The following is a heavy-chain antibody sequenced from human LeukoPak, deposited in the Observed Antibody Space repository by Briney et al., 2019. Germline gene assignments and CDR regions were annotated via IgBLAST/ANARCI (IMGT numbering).Heavy chain of an antibody. CDR2: ISYDGSNK. Sequence: GGSLRLSCAASGFTFSSYGMHWVRQAPGKGLEWVAVISYDGSNKYYADSVKGRFTISRDNSKNTLYLQMNSLRAEDTAVYYCAKSEDSSGYLSAFDIWGQGTMVTVSS. CDR3: AKSEDSSGYLSAFDI. D-gene: IGHD3-22*01. J-gene: IGHJ3*02. CDR1: GFTFSSYG. V-gene: IGHV3-30*18.